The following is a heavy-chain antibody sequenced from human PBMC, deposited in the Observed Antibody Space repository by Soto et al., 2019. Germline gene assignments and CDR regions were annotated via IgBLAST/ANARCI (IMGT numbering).Heavy chain of an antibody. V-gene: IGHV3-23*01. CDR3: AKRTTVWYFDL. CDR1: GFTFSSYA. J-gene: IGHJ2*01. Sequence: EVQLLESGGGLVQPGGSLRLSCAASGFTFSSYAMNWVRQAPGKGLEWVSVISGSGGSTSSADSVKGRFTISGDNSKNTLYLQLNSLGAEDTAVYYFAKRTTVWYFDLWGRGTLVTVSS. CDR2: ISGSGGST. D-gene: IGHD4-4*01.